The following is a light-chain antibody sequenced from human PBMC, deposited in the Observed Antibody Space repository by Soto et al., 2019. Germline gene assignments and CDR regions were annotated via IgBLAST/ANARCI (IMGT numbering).Light chain of an antibody. J-gene: IGLJ1*01. CDR1: SSDVGGYNY. Sequence: QYALTPPGAVSGSPGQSITISCTRTSSDVGGYNYVSWYQQHPGKAPKLMIYDVSNRPSGVSNRFSGSKSGKTASLTISGLQAEDEADYYCSSYTRSSTRVFGTGTKVTVL. V-gene: IGLV2-14*01. CDR3: SSYTRSSTRV. CDR2: DVS.